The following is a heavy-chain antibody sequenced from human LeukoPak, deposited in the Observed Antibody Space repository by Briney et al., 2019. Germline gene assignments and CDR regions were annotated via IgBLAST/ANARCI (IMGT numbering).Heavy chain of an antibody. CDR2: ISSSSSYI. V-gene: IGHV3-21*01. CDR3: ARDRHGVATIGDFDY. CDR1: GFTFSSYS. D-gene: IGHD5-12*01. J-gene: IGHJ4*02. Sequence: GGSLRLSCAASGFTFSSYSMNWVRQAPGKGLECVSSISSSSSYIYYADSVKGRFTISRDNAKNSLYLQMNSLRAEDTAVYYCARDRHGVATIGDFDYWGQGTLVTVSS.